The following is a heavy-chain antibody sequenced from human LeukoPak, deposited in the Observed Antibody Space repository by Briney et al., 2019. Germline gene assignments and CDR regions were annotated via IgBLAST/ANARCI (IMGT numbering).Heavy chain of an antibody. CDR3: AREEDSNHGGYFDY. J-gene: IGHJ4*02. D-gene: IGHD1-14*01. Sequence: SETLSLTCTVSGGSISSYYWSWIRQPPGKGLEWIGYIYYSGSTNYNPSLKSRVTISVDTSKNQFSLKLSSVTAADTAVYYCAREEDSNHGGYFDYWGQGTLVTVSS. V-gene: IGHV4-59*01. CDR2: IYYSGST. CDR1: GGSISSYY.